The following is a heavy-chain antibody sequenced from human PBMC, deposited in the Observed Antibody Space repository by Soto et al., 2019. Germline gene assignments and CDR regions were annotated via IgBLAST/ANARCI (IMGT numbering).Heavy chain of an antibody. V-gene: IGHV4-31*03. J-gene: IGHJ5*02. CDR2: IYYSGST. CDR3: ARASSTRGYSYGYWFDP. D-gene: IGHD5-18*01. CDR1: GGSISSGGYY. Sequence: QVQLQESGPGLVKPSQTLSLTCTVSGGSISSGGYYWSWIRQHPGKGLEWIGYIYYSGSTYYNPSLTSRVTISVATSKNQFSLKLSSVTAADTAVYYCARASSTRGYSYGYWFDPWGQGTLVTVSS.